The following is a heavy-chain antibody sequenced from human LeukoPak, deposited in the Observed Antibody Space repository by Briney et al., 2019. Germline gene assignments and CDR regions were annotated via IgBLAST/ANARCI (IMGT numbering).Heavy chain of an antibody. CDR2: INHSGST. V-gene: IGHV4-34*01. D-gene: IGHD2-2*01. CDR1: GGSFSGYY. CDR3: ARGDIVVVPAAIGENYYYYGMDV. Sequence: SETLSLTRAVYGGSFSGYYWSWIRQPPGKGLEWIGEINHSGSTNYNPSLKSRVTISVDTSKNQFSLKLSSVTAADTAVYYCARGDIVVVPAAIGENYYYYGMDVWGQGTTVTVSS. J-gene: IGHJ6*02.